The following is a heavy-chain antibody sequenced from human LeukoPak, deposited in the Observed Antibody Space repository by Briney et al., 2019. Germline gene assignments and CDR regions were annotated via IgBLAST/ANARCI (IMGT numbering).Heavy chain of an antibody. CDR1: GGSISSGDYY. CDR2: IYYSGST. J-gene: IGHJ5*02. CDR3: AREGGLRFLEWANNWFDP. Sequence: PSETLSLTCTVSGGSISSGDYYWSWIRQPPGKGLEWIGYIYYSGSTYYNPSLKSRVTISVDTSKNQFSLKLSSVTAADTAVYYCAREGGLRFLEWANNWFDPWGQGTLVTVSS. D-gene: IGHD3-3*01. V-gene: IGHV4-30-4*08.